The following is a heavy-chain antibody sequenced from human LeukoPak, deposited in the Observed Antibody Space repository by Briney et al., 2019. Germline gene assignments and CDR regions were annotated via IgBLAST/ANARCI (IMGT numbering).Heavy chain of an antibody. CDR1: GGSISSCY. CDR3: VRDVGADVWGMFYFDY. J-gene: IGHJ4*02. Sequence: SETLSLTCTVSGGSISSCYWSWIRQPAGKGLEWIGRIYTSGSTNYNPSLKSRVTISVDKSKNQCSLKLSSVTAADTAVYYCVRDVGADVWGMFYFDYWGQGTLVTVSS. CDR2: IYTSGST. D-gene: IGHD3-16*01. V-gene: IGHV4-4*07.